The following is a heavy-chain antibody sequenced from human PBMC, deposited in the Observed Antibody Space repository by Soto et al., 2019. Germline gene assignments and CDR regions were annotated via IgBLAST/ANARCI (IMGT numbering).Heavy chain of an antibody. J-gene: IGHJ5*02. CDR3: ANKMDNVDWFGH. Sequence: SGPTLVNPTQTLTLTCTFSGFSLSDGGVGVGWIRQPPGKALEWVALIYWNDDKRYSPSLKSRLTITKDTSKKQVVLTMTNMDPEDAATYYCANKMDNVDWFGHWGRGTLVTVSS. D-gene: IGHD2-2*03. V-gene: IGHV2-5*01. CDR1: GFSLSDGGVG. CDR2: IYWNDDK.